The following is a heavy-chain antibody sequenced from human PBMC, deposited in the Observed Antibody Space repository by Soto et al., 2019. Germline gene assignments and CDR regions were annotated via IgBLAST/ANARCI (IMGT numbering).Heavy chain of an antibody. CDR3: ARVHNWNRNFDY. Sequence: LSLTCTVSGGSISSYYWSWIRQPPGKGLEWIGYIYYSGSTNYNPSLKSRVTISVDTSKNQFSLKLSSVTAADTAVYYCARVHNWNRNFDYWGQGTLVT. D-gene: IGHD1-20*01. CDR2: IYYSGST. J-gene: IGHJ4*02. CDR1: GGSISSYY. V-gene: IGHV4-59*01.